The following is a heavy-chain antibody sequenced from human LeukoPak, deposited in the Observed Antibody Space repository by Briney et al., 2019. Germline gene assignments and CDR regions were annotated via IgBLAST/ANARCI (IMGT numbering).Heavy chain of an antibody. V-gene: IGHV1-2*02. CDR2: INPNTGDT. CDR1: GYTFTGQY. J-gene: IGHJ4*02. D-gene: IGHD5-12*01. CDR3: ASYPRYISSPPFDY. Sequence: ASVKVSCKAYGYTFTGQYMHWVRQAPGLGLEWMGWINPNTGDTNYAQKFQGRVTMTRDTAISTAYLELSRLASDDTAVYYCASYPRYISSPPFDYWGQGTLVTVSS.